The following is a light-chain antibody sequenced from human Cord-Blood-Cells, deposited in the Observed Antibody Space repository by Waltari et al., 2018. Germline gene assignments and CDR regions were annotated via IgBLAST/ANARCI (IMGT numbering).Light chain of an antibody. CDR2: DVS. Sequence: QSALTQPASVSGSPGQSITISCTGTSSDVGGYNYFSWYQQHPGKAPKLMIYDVSNRHSGVSKRFSGAKSGNTASLTISGLQAEDEADYYCSSYTSSSTLVFGGGTKLTVL. CDR1: SSDVGGYNY. CDR3: SSYTSSSTLV. J-gene: IGLJ2*01. V-gene: IGLV2-14*01.